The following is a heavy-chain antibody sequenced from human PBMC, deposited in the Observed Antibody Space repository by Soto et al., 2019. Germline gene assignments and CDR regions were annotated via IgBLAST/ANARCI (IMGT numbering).Heavy chain of an antibody. J-gene: IGHJ6*02. V-gene: IGHV4-30-4*01. CDR3: ARERSWFGELGTFMDV. CDR1: GGSIISGDYY. CDR2: IYYSGST. Sequence: SETLSLTCTVSGGSIISGDYYWSWIRQPPGKGLEWIGYIYYSGSTYYNPSLKSRVTISVDTYKNQFSLKLSSVTAADTAVYYCARERSWFGELGTFMDVWGQGTTVTVSS. D-gene: IGHD3-10*01.